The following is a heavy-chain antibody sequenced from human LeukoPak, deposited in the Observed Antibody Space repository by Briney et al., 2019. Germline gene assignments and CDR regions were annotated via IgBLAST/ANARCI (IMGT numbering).Heavy chain of an antibody. V-gene: IGHV1-2*02. CDR3: ARAALPPIFAFNYFGP. J-gene: IGHJ5*02. CDR2: INPNSGVT. CDR1: GYSFTGYY. Sequence: ASVKVSCKASGYSFTGYYMNWVRQAPGQGLEWMGWINPNSGVTDYAQKFQGRVTMTSDTSISTAYMEVPRLRSDDTAVYYCARAALPPIFAFNYFGPWGQGSLVTVSS. D-gene: IGHD3-9*01.